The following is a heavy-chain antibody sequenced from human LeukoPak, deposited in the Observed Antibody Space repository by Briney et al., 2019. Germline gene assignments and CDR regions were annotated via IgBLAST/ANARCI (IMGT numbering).Heavy chain of an antibody. D-gene: IGHD3-9*01. J-gene: IGHJ4*02. Sequence: ASVKVSCKASGGTFSSYAISWVRQAPGQGREWMRRIIPILGIANYAQKFQGRVTITADKSTSTAYMELSSLRSEDTAVYYCARDHDILTGAFDYWGQGTLVTVSS. CDR3: ARDHDILTGAFDY. CDR2: IIPILGIA. V-gene: IGHV1-69*04. CDR1: GGTFSSYA.